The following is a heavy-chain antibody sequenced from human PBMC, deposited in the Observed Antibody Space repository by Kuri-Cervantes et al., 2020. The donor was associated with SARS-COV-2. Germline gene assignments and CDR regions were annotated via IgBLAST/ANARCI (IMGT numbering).Heavy chain of an antibody. D-gene: IGHD2-8*02. CDR2: ISYDGSNK. Sequence: GESLKISCAASGFTFSSYAMHWVRQAPGKGLEWVAVISYDGSNKYYADSVKGRFTISRDNSKNTLYLQMNSLRAEDTAVYYCASPRRGGVYYYYGMDVWGQGTTVTVSS. V-gene: IGHV3-30*04. CDR1: GFTFSSYA. CDR3: ASPRRGGVYYYYGMDV. J-gene: IGHJ6*02.